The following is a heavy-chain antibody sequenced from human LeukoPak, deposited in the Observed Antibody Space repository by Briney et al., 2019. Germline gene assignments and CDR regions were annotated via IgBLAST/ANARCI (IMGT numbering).Heavy chain of an antibody. V-gene: IGHV4-59*01. J-gene: IGHJ6*02. CDR3: ARGRSSYYGMDV. CDR2: IYYNGNT. D-gene: IGHD1-26*01. Sequence: SETLSLTCSVSDGSINSYYWNWIRRPPGKGLEWIGYIYYNGNTNYSPSLKSRVTMSVDTSKNLFSLKVSSVTAADTAVYYCARGRSSYYGMDVWGQGTTVTVSS. CDR1: DGSINSYY.